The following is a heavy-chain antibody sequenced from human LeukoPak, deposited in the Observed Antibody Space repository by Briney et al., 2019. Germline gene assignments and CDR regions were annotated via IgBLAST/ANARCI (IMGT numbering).Heavy chain of an antibody. D-gene: IGHD1-26*01. V-gene: IGHV3-33*01. CDR2: IWYDGSNK. J-gene: IGHJ6*02. CDR1: GFTFSSYG. CDR3: AREGAGTYYYYGMDV. Sequence: GSLRLSCAASGFTFSSYGMHWVRQAPGKGLEWVAVIWYDGSNKYYADSVKGRFTISRDNSKNTLYLQMNSLRAEDTAVYYCAREGAGTYYYYGMDVWGQGTTVTVSS.